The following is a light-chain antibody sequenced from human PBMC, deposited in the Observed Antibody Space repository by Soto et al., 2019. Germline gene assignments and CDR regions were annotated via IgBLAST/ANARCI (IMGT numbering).Light chain of an antibody. J-gene: IGKJ2*01. V-gene: IGKV1-39*01. CDR3: QQSYSTPPDT. CDR2: AAS. CDR1: QSISKY. Sequence: DIQMTQSPSSLSASVGDRVTITCRASQSISKYLNWYQQKPGQATNLLIYAASTLQSGVPSRFSGSGSGTAFTLTISSLQHEDFATYYCQQSYSTPPDTFGQGTKLEIK.